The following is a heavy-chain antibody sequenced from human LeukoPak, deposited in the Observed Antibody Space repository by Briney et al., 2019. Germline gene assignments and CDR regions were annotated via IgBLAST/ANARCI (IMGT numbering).Heavy chain of an antibody. D-gene: IGHD2-15*01. Sequence: GGSLRLSCAASGFTFSSYGMSWVRQAPGKGLEWVSAISGSGGSTYYADSVKGRFTISRDNSKNTLYLQMNSLRAEDTAVYYCAKPTRWVVAADYFDYWGQGTLVTVSS. CDR3: AKPTRWVVAADYFDY. V-gene: IGHV3-23*01. CDR1: GFTFSSYG. J-gene: IGHJ4*02. CDR2: ISGSGGST.